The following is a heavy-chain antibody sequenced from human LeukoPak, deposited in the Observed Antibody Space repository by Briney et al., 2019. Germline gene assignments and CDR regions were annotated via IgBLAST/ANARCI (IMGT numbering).Heavy chain of an antibody. CDR2: ISYDGSNK. J-gene: IGHJ4*02. CDR1: GFTFSSYA. CDR3: ARDITIFGVGTSGY. D-gene: IGHD3-3*01. Sequence: GGSLRLSCAASGFTFSSYAMHWVRQAPGKGLEWVAVISYDGSNKYYADSVKGRFTISRDNSKNTLYLQMNSLRAEDTAVYYCARDITIFGVGTSGYWGQGTLVTVSS. V-gene: IGHV3-30-3*01.